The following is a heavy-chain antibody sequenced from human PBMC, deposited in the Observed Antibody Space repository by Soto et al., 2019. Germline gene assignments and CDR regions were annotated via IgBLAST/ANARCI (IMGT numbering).Heavy chain of an antibody. CDR3: VMVDNYVTPTPQDV. D-gene: IGHD3-16*01. CDR1: GYIFVNYG. Sequence: QVQLVQSGDEVKKPGASVKVSCKASGYIFVNYGIAWVRQAPGQGLEWMGWISPYTRNTHSATKVQGRLTMTTDTSTSTAYMELGSLTSDDTAVYYCVMVDNYVTPTPQDVWGQGTTVTVSS. J-gene: IGHJ6*02. V-gene: IGHV1-18*01. CDR2: ISPYTRNT.